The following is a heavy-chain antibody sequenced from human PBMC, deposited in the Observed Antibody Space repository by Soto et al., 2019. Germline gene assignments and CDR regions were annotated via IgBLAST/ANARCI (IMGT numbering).Heavy chain of an antibody. Sequence: EVHLVESGGGLVQPGGSLRLSCAASGFTFSNHWMNWVRQAPGKGLEWVANIKADGSEKYYVDSVKGRFTISRDNAKNSLYLQMNSRRAEETAVYYCGRARGVDSWGQGTLVTVSS. J-gene: IGHJ5*01. CDR2: IKADGSEK. CDR1: GFTFSNHW. CDR3: GRARGVDS. D-gene: IGHD3-16*01. V-gene: IGHV3-7*03.